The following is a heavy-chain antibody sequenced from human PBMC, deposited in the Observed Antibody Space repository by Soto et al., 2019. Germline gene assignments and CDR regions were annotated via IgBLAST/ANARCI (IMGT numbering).Heavy chain of an antibody. CDR1: GFTFSSYW. CDR3: ARVRVVSSATGGYYYYMDV. CDR2: INSDGSST. D-gene: IGHD2-2*01. J-gene: IGHJ6*03. V-gene: IGHV3-74*01. Sequence: SLRLSCAASGFTFSSYWMHWVRQAPGKGLVWVSRINSDGSSTSYADSVKGRFSISRDNAKNTLYLQMNSLRAEDTAVYYCARVRVVSSATGGYYYYMDVWGKGTTVTVSS.